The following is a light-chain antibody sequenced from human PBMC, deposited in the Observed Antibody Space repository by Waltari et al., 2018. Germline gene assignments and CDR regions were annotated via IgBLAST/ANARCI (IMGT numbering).Light chain of an antibody. CDR3: QTGGHGTWV. J-gene: IGLJ3*02. CDR2: VNSDGSH. CDR1: SGHSSNV. V-gene: IGLV4-69*01. Sequence: QLVLTQSPSASASLGASVKLTCPLSSGHSSNVIAWLQQQPGKGPRYLMKVNSDGSHSKGDKIPDRFSGSSSGTEHYLTIPSLQSEDEADYYCQTGGHGTWVFGGGTKLTVL.